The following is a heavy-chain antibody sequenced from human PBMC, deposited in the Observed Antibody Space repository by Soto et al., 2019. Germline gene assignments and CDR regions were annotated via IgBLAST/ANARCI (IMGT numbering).Heavy chain of an antibody. Sequence: QVQLQESGPGLVKPSQTLSLTCTVSGGSISSGGYYWSWIRQHPGKGLEWIGYIYYSGSTYYNPSLKSRVTISVDTSKNQFSLKLSSVTAADTAVYYCARVPLRYCSGGSCYGKHFQHWGQGTLVTVSS. CDR3: ARVPLRYCSGGSCYGKHFQH. V-gene: IGHV4-31*03. CDR2: IYYSGST. CDR1: GGSISSGGYY. J-gene: IGHJ1*01. D-gene: IGHD2-15*01.